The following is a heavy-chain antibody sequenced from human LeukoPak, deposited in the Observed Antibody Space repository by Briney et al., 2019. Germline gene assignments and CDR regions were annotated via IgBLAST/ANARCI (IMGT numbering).Heavy chain of an antibody. Sequence: KAGGSLRLSCAASGFTVSSHYMSWVRQAPGKGLEWVSVIYSGGSTYYADSVKGRFTISRDNSKNTLYLQMNSLRAEDTAVYYCARVRDGYNPIDYWGQGTLVTVSS. CDR3: ARVRDGYNPIDY. D-gene: IGHD5-24*01. J-gene: IGHJ4*02. V-gene: IGHV3-53*01. CDR1: GFTVSSHY. CDR2: IYSGGST.